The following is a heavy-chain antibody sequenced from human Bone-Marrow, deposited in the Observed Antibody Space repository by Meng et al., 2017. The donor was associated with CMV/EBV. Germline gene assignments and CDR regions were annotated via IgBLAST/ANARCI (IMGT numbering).Heavy chain of an antibody. CDR1: GYSFSTYW. J-gene: IGHJ4*02. CDR2: IYPGDSDT. Sequence: GESLKISCQGSGYSFSTYWIGWVRQMPGKGLEWMGIIYPGDSDTRYSPSFQGQVTISADRSISTAYLQWSSLKASDTVIYYCARRDIKSSNPGYFEFWGQGTLVTVSS. V-gene: IGHV5-51*01. D-gene: IGHD2-15*01. CDR3: ARRDIKSSNPGYFEF.